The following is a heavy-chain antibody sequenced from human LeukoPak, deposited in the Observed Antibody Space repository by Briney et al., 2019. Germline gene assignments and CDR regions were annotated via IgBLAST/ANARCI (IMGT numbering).Heavy chain of an antibody. V-gene: IGHV5-51*01. D-gene: IGHD3-22*01. Sequence: GESLKISCKGSGYSFTSYWIGWVRQMPGKGLEWMGIIYPGDSDTRYSPSFQGQVTISADKSISTAYLQWSSLKASGTAMYYCARQGVAYYYDTSGYYYGYWGQGTLVTVSS. CDR2: IYPGDSDT. J-gene: IGHJ4*02. CDR1: GYSFTSYW. CDR3: ARQGVAYYYDTSGYYYGY.